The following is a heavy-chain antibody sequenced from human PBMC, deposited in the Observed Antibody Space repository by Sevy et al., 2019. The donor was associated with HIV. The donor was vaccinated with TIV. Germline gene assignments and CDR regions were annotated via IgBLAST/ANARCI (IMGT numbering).Heavy chain of an antibody. CDR3: ARGTDGYFDY. J-gene: IGHJ4*02. Sequence: SKTLSLTCAVSGGSISSGGYSWSWIRQPPGKGLEWIGYIYHSGSTYYNPSLKSRVTISVDRSKNQFSLKLSSVTAADTAVYYCARGTDGYFDYWGQGTLVTVSS. V-gene: IGHV4-30-2*01. CDR2: IYHSGST. CDR1: GGSISSGGYS.